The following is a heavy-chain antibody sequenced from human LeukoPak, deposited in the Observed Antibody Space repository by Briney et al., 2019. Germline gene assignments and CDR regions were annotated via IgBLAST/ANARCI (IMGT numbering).Heavy chain of an antibody. CDR3: ARRIPYGCYDY. CDR2: IYQSGTT. D-gene: IGHD3-10*01. CDR1: GYSMSSGYY. J-gene: IGHJ4*02. Sequence: SETLSLTCTLSGYSMSSGYYWDWIRQPPGKGLEWIGSIYQSGTTYYNPSLKSRVTISVDTSKNHFSLRLSSVTAADTAVYYCARRIPYGCYDYWGQGTLVTVSS. V-gene: IGHV4-38-2*02.